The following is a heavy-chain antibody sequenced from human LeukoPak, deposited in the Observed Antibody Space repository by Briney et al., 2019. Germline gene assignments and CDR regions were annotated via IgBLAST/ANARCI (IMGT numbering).Heavy chain of an antibody. CDR2: ISAFNGNT. D-gene: IGHD5-12*01. Sequence: GASVKVSCMASGYMFNIYGISWVRQAPEQGREWMGWISAFNGNTNYARNFQDRVTMTTDTSTSTAYMELTSLRSDDTAVYYCARSPPSTGYDRFDTWGQGTLVTVSS. CDR3: ARSPPSTGYDRFDT. V-gene: IGHV1-18*01. J-gene: IGHJ4*02. CDR1: GYMFNIYG.